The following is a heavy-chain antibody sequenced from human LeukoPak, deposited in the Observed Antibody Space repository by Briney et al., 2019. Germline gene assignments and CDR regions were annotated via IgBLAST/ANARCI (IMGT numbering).Heavy chain of an antibody. CDR1: GFTFSSYE. J-gene: IGHJ3*02. D-gene: IGHD4-23*01. V-gene: IGHV3-48*03. CDR3: ARETMVVNDAFDI. Sequence: GGSLRLSCAASGFTFSSYEMNWVRQAPGKGLEWVSYISSSGSTIYYVDSVKGRFTISRDNAKNSLYLQMNSLRAEDTAVYYCARETMVVNDAFDIWGQGTMVTVSS. CDR2: ISSSGSTI.